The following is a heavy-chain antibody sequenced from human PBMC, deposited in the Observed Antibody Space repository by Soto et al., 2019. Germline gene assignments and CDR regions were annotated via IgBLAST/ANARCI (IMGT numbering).Heavy chain of an antibody. CDR2: IYYSGST. CDR3: ARGGMVDYYGSGSYYRLTYDY. Sequence: TSETLSLTCTVSGGSISSYYWSWIRQPPGKGLEWIGYIYYSGSTNYNPSLKSRVTISVDTSKNQFSLKLSSVTAADTAVYYCARGGMVDYYGSGSYYRLTYDYWGQGTLVTVSS. V-gene: IGHV4-59*01. J-gene: IGHJ4*02. CDR1: GGSISSYY. D-gene: IGHD3-10*01.